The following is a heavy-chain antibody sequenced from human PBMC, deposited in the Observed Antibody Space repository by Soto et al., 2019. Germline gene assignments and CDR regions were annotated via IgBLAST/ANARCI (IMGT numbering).Heavy chain of an antibody. CDR1: GYTLTELS. CDR2: FDPEDSKT. Sequence: ASVKVSCQVSGYTLTELSMHWVRQAPGRGLEWMGGFDPEDSKTLYARKFRGRVTMAEDTSTDTAYMELSSLRSEDTAVYFCAAYGRSPFYNWFDPWGQGTLVTVSS. D-gene: IGHD3-16*01. V-gene: IGHV1-24*01. J-gene: IGHJ5*02. CDR3: AAYGRSPFYNWFDP.